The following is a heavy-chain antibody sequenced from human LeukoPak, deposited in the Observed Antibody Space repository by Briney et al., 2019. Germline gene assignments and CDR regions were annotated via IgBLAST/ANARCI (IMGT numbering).Heavy chain of an antibody. CDR1: GYTFISYY. CDR2: ISAYNGNT. Sequence: GASVKVSCKASGYTFISYYISWVRQAPGQGLEWMGWISAYNGNTNYAQKLQGRVTMTTDTSTSTAYMELRSLRSDDTAVYYCALDSSGYYYFDYWGQGTLVTVSS. J-gene: IGHJ4*02. CDR3: ALDSSGYYYFDY. D-gene: IGHD3-22*01. V-gene: IGHV1-18*01.